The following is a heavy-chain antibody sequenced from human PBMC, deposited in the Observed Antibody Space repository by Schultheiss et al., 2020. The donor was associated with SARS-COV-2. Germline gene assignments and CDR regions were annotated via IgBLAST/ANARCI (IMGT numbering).Heavy chain of an antibody. V-gene: IGHV5-51*01. Sequence: GESLKISCKGSGYSFTSYWIGWVRQMPGKGPEWMGIINPADSDTRNSPLFQDQVTMSVDKSITTAYLQWNSLKASDTAIYFCARQANYGLFDYWGQGTLVTVSS. CDR3: ARQANYGLFDY. CDR1: GYSFTSYW. D-gene: IGHD3-10*01. CDR2: INPADSDT. J-gene: IGHJ4*02.